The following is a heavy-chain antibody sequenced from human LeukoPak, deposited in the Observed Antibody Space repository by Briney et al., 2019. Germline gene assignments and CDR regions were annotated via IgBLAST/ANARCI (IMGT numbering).Heavy chain of an antibody. D-gene: IGHD6-19*01. Sequence: GGSLRLSCAASGFTFNSYAMSWVRQAPGKGLEWVSAISGSGGSTYYADSVKGRFTISRDNSKNTLYLQMNSLRAEDTAVYYCAKLRRIAVAGTRIDYWGQGTLVTVSS. CDR2: ISGSGGST. J-gene: IGHJ4*02. CDR3: AKLRRIAVAGTRIDY. CDR1: GFTFNSYA. V-gene: IGHV3-23*01.